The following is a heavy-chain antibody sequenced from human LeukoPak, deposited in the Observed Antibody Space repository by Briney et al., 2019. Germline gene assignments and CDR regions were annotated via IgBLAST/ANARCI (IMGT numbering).Heavy chain of an antibody. Sequence: GGSLRLSCAASGFTFSSYAMSWVRQAPGKGLEWVSAISGSGGSTYYADSVKGRFTVSRDNSQNTLYLQMDSLRGDDTALYYCAKDVWGPTAMKNNWFDPWGQGTLVTVS. CDR2: ISGSGGST. J-gene: IGHJ5*02. CDR1: GFTFSSYA. CDR3: AKDVWGPTAMKNNWFDP. V-gene: IGHV3-23*01. D-gene: IGHD3-16*01.